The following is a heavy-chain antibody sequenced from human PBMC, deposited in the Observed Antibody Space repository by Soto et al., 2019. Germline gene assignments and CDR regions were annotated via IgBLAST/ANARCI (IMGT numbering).Heavy chain of an antibody. D-gene: IGHD5-18*01. CDR1: GFSLSSARMG. CDR2: IFSNDEK. Sequence: QVTLKESGPVLVKPTETLTLTCTVSGFSLSSARMGVSWIRQPPGKALEWLAHIFSNDEKSYSTSMKSRLTISKDASKSQVVLTMTNMDPMDTGTYYCARYSRRRVPPSVDYWGQGTLVTVSS. CDR3: ARYSRRRVPPSVDY. V-gene: IGHV2-26*01. J-gene: IGHJ4*02.